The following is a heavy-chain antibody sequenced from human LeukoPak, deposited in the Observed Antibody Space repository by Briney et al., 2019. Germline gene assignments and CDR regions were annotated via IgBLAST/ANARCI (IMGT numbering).Heavy chain of an antibody. D-gene: IGHD6-13*01. CDR1: GFSFSTYW. CDR2: IDTTGTDT. CDR3: VKKGYSWSPRFDP. J-gene: IGHJ5*02. Sequence: GGSLRLSCAASGFSFSTYWMHWVRQVPGKGLVWVSHIDTTGTDTSYADSVKGRFAVSRDNAKNTLYLQMNSLRAEDTATYYCVKKGYSWSPRFDPWGQGTLVTVSS. V-gene: IGHV3-74*01.